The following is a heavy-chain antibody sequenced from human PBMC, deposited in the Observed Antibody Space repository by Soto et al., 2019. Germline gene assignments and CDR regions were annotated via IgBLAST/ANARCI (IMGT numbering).Heavy chain of an antibody. V-gene: IGHV3-15*05. Sequence: EVQLVESGGGLVKPGGSLRLSCAASGFSFRTTWMAWVRQAPGKGLEWVGRIKSKSAGETTDYADPVKGRFTISRDDSKDTLYLHMDSLETGDTAVYYCSTGSPFSGSAFDYWGQGTLVTVSS. J-gene: IGHJ4*02. CDR3: STGSPFSGSAFDY. CDR1: GFSFRTTW. CDR2: IKSKSAGETT. D-gene: IGHD1-26*01.